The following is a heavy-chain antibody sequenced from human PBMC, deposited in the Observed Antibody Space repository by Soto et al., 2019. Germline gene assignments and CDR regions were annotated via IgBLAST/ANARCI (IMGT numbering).Heavy chain of an antibody. CDR3: ARDSLKFLSSSWNYYYYGMDV. Sequence: GSLILSFAASGLTFSTYAMSLVRQAPGKGLEWVSALSASGGSTYYADSVKGRFTISRDNAKNSLYLQMNSLRAEDTAVYYCARDSLKFLSSSWNYYYYGMDVWGQGTKVTVYS. V-gene: IGHV3-23*01. J-gene: IGHJ6*02. CDR1: GLTFSTYA. D-gene: IGHD6-6*01. CDR2: LSASGGST.